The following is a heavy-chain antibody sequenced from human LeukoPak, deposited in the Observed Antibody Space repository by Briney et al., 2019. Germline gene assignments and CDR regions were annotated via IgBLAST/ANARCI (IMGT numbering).Heavy chain of an antibody. CDR2: VDPEDGET. J-gene: IGHJ4*02. Sequence: ASVKISCKVSGYTFTDYYMHWVQQAPGKRLEWMGLVDPEDGETIYAEKFQSRVTITAHTSTDTAYMELSSLRSEDTAVYYCATGADNYGDYDGYYFDYWGQGNLVTVSS. D-gene: IGHD4-17*01. CDR3: ATGADNYGDYDGYYFDY. CDR1: GYTFTDYY. V-gene: IGHV1-69-2*01.